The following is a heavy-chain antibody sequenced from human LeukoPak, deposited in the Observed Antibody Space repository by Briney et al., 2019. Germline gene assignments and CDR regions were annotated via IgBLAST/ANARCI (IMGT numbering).Heavy chain of an antibody. CDR3: ARGRDYYDSSGYEFSYFDY. CDR2: IYYSGST. D-gene: IGHD3-22*01. CDR1: GGSFSGYY. V-gene: IGHV4-34*09. Sequence: SETLSLTCAVYGGSFSGYYWTWIRQPPGKGLEWIGYIYYSGSTYYNPSLKSRVTISVDTSKNQFSLKLSSVTAADTAVYYCARGRDYYDSSGYEFSYFDYWGQGTLVTVSS. J-gene: IGHJ4*02.